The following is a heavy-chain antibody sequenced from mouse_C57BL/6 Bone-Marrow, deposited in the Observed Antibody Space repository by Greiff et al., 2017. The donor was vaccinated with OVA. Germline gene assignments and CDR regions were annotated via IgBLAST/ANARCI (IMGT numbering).Heavy chain of an antibody. CDR3: ARSEVTGYDY. CDR2: INPSTGGT. J-gene: IGHJ2*01. Sequence: VQLQQSGPELVKPGASVKISCTASGYSFTGYYMNWVKQSPEKSLEWIGEINPSTGGTTYNQKFKAKATLTVDKSSSTAYMQLKSLTSEDSAVYYCARSEVTGYDYWGQGTTLTVSS. V-gene: IGHV1-42*01. CDR1: GYSFTGYY. D-gene: IGHD4-1*01.